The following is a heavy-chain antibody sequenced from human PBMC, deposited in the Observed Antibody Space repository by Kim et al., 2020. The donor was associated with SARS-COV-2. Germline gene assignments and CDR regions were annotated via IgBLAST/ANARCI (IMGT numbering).Heavy chain of an antibody. J-gene: IGHJ4*02. Sequence: GGSLRLSCAASGFTFSSYSMNWVRQAPGKGLEWVSYISSSSSTIYYADSVKGRFTISRDNAKNSLYLQMNSLRDEDTAVYYCARDRFPLGSGTILDYWGQGTLVTVSS. CDR1: GFTFSSYS. CDR2: ISSSSSTI. V-gene: IGHV3-48*02. D-gene: IGHD1-1*01. CDR3: ARDRFPLGSGTILDY.